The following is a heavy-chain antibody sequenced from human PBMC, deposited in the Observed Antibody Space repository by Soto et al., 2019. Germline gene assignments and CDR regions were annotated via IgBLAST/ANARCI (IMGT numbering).Heavy chain of an antibody. CDR2: IIPVFRTP. CDR1: GGTFSNYA. D-gene: IGHD4-17*01. Sequence: QVQLVQSGAEVKKAGSSVKVSCKASGGTFSNYAINWVRQAPGQGPEWMGGIIPVFRTPNYARKFQGRVTITADESTSTAYMELSSLRSEDTAVYYCARGKSTVIDFDYWGQGTLVTVSS. V-gene: IGHV1-69*12. J-gene: IGHJ4*02. CDR3: ARGKSTVIDFDY.